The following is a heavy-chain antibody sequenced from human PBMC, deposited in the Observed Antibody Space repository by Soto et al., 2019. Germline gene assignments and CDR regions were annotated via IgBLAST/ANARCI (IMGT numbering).Heavy chain of an antibody. V-gene: IGHV3-48*02. Sequence: EVQLVESGGGLVQPGRSLRLSCAASGLTFSTYSMKWVRQAPGKGLEWVSYISSRSYTIYYVDSVKGRFTISRDNAKNSLYLQMNSLRDEDTAVYYCARGGSSSDNGMDVWGQGTTVTVSS. J-gene: IGHJ6*02. CDR1: GLTFSTYS. CDR2: ISSRSYTI. D-gene: IGHD6-6*01. CDR3: ARGGSSSDNGMDV.